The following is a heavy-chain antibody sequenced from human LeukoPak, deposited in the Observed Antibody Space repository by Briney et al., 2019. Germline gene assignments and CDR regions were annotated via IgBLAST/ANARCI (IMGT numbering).Heavy chain of an antibody. J-gene: IGHJ4*02. CDR3: ARGFGNCSGGSCYYGFDY. CDR2: VNPNSGNT. D-gene: IGHD2-15*01. CDR1: GYTFTSYD. V-gene: IGHV1-8*01. Sequence: ASVKVSCKASGYTFTSYDINWVRQATGQGLEWMGWVNPNSGNTGYAQKFQGRVTMTRNTSISTAYMELSSLRSEDTAVYYCARGFGNCSGGSCYYGFDYWGQGTLVTVSS.